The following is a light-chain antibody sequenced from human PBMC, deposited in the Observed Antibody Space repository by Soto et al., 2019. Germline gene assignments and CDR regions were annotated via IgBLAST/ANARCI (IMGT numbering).Light chain of an antibody. CDR3: QQSYSLPAT. Sequence: DIQMTQSPSSVSASIGDTVTVTCRASLSISTWLAWYQQKPGAAPKLLIYHGSTLQTGVPSRFSGSGSGTDFPLTINSLQPEDFATYYCQQSYSLPATFGQGTKVDI. CDR2: HGS. J-gene: IGKJ1*01. V-gene: IGKV1-12*01. CDR1: LSISTW.